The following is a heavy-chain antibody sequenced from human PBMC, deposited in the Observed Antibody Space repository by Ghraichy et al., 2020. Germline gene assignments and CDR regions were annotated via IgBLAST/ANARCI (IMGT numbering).Heavy chain of an antibody. Sequence: GGSLRLSCAASGFTFSRYGMHWVRQAPGKGLEWVAVTSYDGSNKYYADSVKGRFTISRDNSKSTLSLQMNSLRAEDTAVYYCAKERDSSGYYSFLGDYYGMDVWGQGTTVTVSS. D-gene: IGHD3-22*01. CDR3: AKERDSSGYYSFLGDYYGMDV. V-gene: IGHV3-30*18. CDR1: GFTFSRYG. J-gene: IGHJ6*02. CDR2: TSYDGSNK.